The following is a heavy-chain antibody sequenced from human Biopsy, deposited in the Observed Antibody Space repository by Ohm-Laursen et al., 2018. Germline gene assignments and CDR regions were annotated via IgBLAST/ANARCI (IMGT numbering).Heavy chain of an antibody. V-gene: IGHV1-8*01. Sequence: GSSVKVSCKASGYTFTSYDITWVRQASGQGPEWIGWLNPVSGNSNFGQKFRGRVTVTSDTSISTAYMELSGLTSDDTAKYYCGRAVRNQLLTDPWGQGTLVTVTS. D-gene: IGHD1-7*01. CDR3: GRAVRNQLLTDP. J-gene: IGHJ5*02. CDR1: GYTFTSYD. CDR2: LNPVSGNS.